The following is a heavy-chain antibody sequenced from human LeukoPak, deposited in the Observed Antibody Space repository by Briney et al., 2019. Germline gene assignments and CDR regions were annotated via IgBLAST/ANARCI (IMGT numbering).Heavy chain of an antibody. V-gene: IGHV3-21*01. D-gene: IGHD3-10*01. J-gene: IGHJ4*02. Sequence: PGGSLRLSCAASGFTFSTYTMNWVRQAPGKGLEWVSSISSSSSSIYYADSVKGRFSISRDNAKNSLYLQMNSLSAEDTAVYYCAGERGVGEFYWGQGTLVTASS. CDR3: AGERGVGEFY. CDR2: ISSSSSSI. CDR1: GFTFSTYT.